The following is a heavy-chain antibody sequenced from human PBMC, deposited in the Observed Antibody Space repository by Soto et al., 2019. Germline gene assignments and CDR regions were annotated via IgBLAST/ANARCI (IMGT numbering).Heavy chain of an antibody. CDR2: IYYSGST. CDR3: XRQGAYFHESSGYEFDY. V-gene: IGHV4-39*01. J-gene: IGHJ4*02. CDR1: GGSITSSSYY. D-gene: IGHD3-22*01. Sequence: SETLSLTCTVSGGSITSSSYYWGWIRQPPGKGLEWIGSIYYSGSTYYNPSLKSRVSMSVDTSKNQFSLKLSSVTAADTAVYHCXRQGAYFHESSGYEFDYWGQGTLVTVSS.